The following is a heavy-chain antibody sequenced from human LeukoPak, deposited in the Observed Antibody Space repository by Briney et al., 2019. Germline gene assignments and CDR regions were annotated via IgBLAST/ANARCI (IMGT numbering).Heavy chain of an antibody. J-gene: IGHJ4*02. CDR3: ARGGSYLRY. CDR1: GGSFSGYY. CDR2: INHSGST. D-gene: IGHD1-26*01. Sequence: PSETLSLTCAVYGGSFSGYYWSWIRQPPGKGLEWIGEINHSGSTNYNPYLKSRVTISVDTSKNQFSLKLSSVTAADTAVYSCARGGSYLRYWGQGTLVTVSS. V-gene: IGHV4-34*01.